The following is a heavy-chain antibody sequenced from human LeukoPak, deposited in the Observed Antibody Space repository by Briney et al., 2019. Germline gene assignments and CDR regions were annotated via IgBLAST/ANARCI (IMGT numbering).Heavy chain of an antibody. J-gene: IGHJ6*03. Sequence: GGSLRLSCAASGFTFSSYWMSWVRQAPGKGLEWVANIKQDGSEKYYVDSVKGRFTISRDNAKNSLYLQMNSLRAEDTAVYYCARAKLRQRYCSSTSCDREVRYYYYYMDVWGKGTTVTVSS. V-gene: IGHV3-7*01. CDR2: IKQDGSEK. CDR1: GFTFSSYW. D-gene: IGHD2-2*02. CDR3: ARAKLRQRYCSSTSCDREVRYYYYYMDV.